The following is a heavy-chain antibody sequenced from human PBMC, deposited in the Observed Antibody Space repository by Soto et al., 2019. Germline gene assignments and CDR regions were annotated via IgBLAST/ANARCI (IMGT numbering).Heavy chain of an antibody. J-gene: IGHJ4*02. Sequence: QVQLVQSGAEVKKPGSSVKVSCKASGGTFSSYTISWVRQAPGQGLEWRGRIIPILGIANYAQKFQGRVTITADKSTSTAYMELSSLRSEDTAVYYCARLHDFWSGYPSNYWGQGTLVTVSS. V-gene: IGHV1-69*02. CDR3: ARLHDFWSGYPSNY. CDR1: GGTFSSYT. CDR2: IIPILGIA. D-gene: IGHD3-3*01.